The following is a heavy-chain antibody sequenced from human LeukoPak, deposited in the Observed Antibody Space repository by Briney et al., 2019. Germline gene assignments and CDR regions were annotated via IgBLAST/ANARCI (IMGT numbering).Heavy chain of an antibody. Sequence: PSETLSLTCTVSGGSISSYYWSWIRQPPGKGLEWIGYIYYSGSTNYNPSLKSRVTISVDTSKNQFSLKLSSVTAADTAVYYCASFRYYGSGAFDYWGQGTLVTVSS. J-gene: IGHJ4*02. D-gene: IGHD3-10*01. CDR2: IYYSGST. CDR1: GGSISSYY. CDR3: ASFRYYGSGAFDY. V-gene: IGHV4-59*12.